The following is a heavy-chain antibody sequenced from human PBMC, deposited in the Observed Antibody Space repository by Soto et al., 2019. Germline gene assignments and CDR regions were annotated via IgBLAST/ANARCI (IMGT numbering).Heavy chain of an antibody. CDR3: VRSGRGCSGGSCYDVINWFDP. Sequence: GGSLRLSCAASGFIFSRYSMNWVRQAPGKGLEWVSSISSSTSYIYYGDSVRGRFTISRDNAKNSLYLQMNSLRAEDTAVYYCVRSGRGCSGGSCYDVINWFDPWGQGTLVTVSS. J-gene: IGHJ5*02. D-gene: IGHD2-15*01. CDR2: ISSSTSYI. CDR1: GFIFSRYS. V-gene: IGHV3-21*01.